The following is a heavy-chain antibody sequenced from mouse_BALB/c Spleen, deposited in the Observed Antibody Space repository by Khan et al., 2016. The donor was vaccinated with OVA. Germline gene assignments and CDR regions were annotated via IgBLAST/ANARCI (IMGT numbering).Heavy chain of an antibody. Sequence: EVQLQESGPSLVKPSQTLSLTCSVTGDSITSGYWTWIRKFPGNKLEYMGYMIYSGDTYYNPSLKSRISIPRHTSKDQFYLQLKSVTDEDAATYDCARSTYRYAFAYWGQGTLVTVSA. D-gene: IGHD2-14*01. V-gene: IGHV3-8*02. CDR3: ARSTYRYAFAY. CDR1: GDSITSGY. CDR2: MIYSGDT. J-gene: IGHJ3*01.